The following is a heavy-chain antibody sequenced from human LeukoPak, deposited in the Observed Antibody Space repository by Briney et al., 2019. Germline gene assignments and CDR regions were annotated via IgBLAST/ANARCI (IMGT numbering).Heavy chain of an antibody. CDR2: IYYSGST. V-gene: IGHV4-39*01. CDR1: GGSISSSSYY. J-gene: IGHJ5*02. D-gene: IGHD3-3*01. CDR3: ARGIRYDFWSGYYSWFDP. Sequence: SETLSLTCTVSGGSISSSSYYWGWIRQPPGKGLERIGSIYYSGSTYYNPSLKSRVTISVDTSKNQFSLKLSSVTAADTAVYYCARGIRYDFWSGYYSWFDPWGQGTLVTVSS.